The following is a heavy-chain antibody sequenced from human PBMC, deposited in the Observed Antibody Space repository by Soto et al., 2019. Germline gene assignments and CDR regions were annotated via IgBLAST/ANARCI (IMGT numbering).Heavy chain of an antibody. CDR3: ARVALGYDYADV. CDR2: INPSGDGT. D-gene: IGHD4-17*01. V-gene: IGHV1-46*02. J-gene: IGHJ6*02. CDR1: GYTFNAFY. Sequence: ASVEVSCKAFGYTFNAFYMHWVRQAPGQGLEWMGVINPSGDGTSYAQKFQGRVTMTRDTSTSTVYMELSNLRSEDTAVYYCARVALGYDYADVWGQGTTVTVSS.